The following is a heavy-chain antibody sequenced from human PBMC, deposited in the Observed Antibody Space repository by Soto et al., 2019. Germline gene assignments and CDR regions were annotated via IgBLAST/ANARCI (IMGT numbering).Heavy chain of an antibody. D-gene: IGHD5-12*01. CDR1: GGSISSSSYY. CDR3: ARTTDGYNIGGAFDI. CDR2: IYYSGST. J-gene: IGHJ3*02. V-gene: IGHV4-39*01. Sequence: SDTLSLTCTVSGGSISSSSYYWGWIRQPPGKGLEWIGSIYYSGSTYYNPSLKSRVTISVDTSKKQFSLKLSSVTAADTAVYYCARTTDGYNIGGAFDIWGQGTMVTVSS.